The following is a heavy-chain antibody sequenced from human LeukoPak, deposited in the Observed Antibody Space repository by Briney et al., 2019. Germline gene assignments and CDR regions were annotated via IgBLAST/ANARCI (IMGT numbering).Heavy chain of an antibody. D-gene: IGHD2-2*01. CDR1: GFTFSSYW. CDR3: ARDDCSSISCYHNWFDP. CDR2: IKQDGREK. V-gene: IGHV3-7*01. J-gene: IGHJ5*02. Sequence: GGCMRLSCAASGFTFSSYWMSCVRQAPGKGLEWVANIKQDGREKYYVDSMKGRFTISRDNAKNSLYLQMNSLRAEDTAVYYCARDDCSSISCYHNWFDPWGQGTLVTVSS.